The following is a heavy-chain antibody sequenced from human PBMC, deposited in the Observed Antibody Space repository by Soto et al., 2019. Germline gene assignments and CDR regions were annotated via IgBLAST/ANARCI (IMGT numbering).Heavy chain of an antibody. J-gene: IGHJ5*02. CDR1: GGSFSSGGYY. V-gene: IGHV4-31*11. Sequence: QVHLQESGPGLVKPSQTVSLTSDVAGGSFSSGGYYLTWVRQHPGKGLEWIGNIFYSGSSYYNPSLKSRLTLSVDTSKNQFSLKLSSVTAADTAGYYCARGYRNWFDPWGQGTLVTVSS. CDR2: IFYSGSS. CDR3: ARGYRNWFDP. D-gene: IGHD6-13*01.